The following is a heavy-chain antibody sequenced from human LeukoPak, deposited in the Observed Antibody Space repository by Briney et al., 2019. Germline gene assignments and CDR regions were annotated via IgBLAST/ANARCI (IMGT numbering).Heavy chain of an antibody. J-gene: IGHJ5*02. V-gene: IGHV1-2*06. Sequence: ASVKVSCKASGYTFTGYYMHWVRQAPGQGLEWMGRINPNSGGTNYAQKFQGRVTMTGDTSISTAYMELSRLRSDDTAVYYCARGRDDFWSGYLNWFDPWGQGTLVTVSS. CDR3: ARGRDDFWSGYLNWFDP. CDR1: GYTFTGYY. D-gene: IGHD3-3*01. CDR2: INPNSGGT.